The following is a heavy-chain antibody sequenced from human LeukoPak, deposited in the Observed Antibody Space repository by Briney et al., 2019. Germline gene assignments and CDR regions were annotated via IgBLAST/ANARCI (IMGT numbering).Heavy chain of an antibody. Sequence: GGTLRLSCAASGFTFRNYSMSWVRQAPGKGLEWVSDINGSGGSTYYADSVKGRFTISRDNSKNTLYLQMNSLRAEDTAVYYCARDGVDIAMGTADYWGQGTLVTVSS. CDR3: ARDGVDIAMGTADY. D-gene: IGHD5-18*01. J-gene: IGHJ4*02. CDR1: GFTFRNYS. CDR2: INGSGGST. V-gene: IGHV3-23*01.